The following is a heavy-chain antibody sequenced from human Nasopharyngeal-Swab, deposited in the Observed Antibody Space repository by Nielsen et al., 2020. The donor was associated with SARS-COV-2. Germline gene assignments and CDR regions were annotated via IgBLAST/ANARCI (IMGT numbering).Heavy chain of an antibody. CDR3: ARGLGAPSSVWH. J-gene: IGHJ1*01. CDR2: ISPNSGNT. D-gene: IGHD1-26*01. V-gene: IGHV1-8*01. CDR1: GYTFLDFY. Sequence: SVTVSCQASGYTFLDFYINWVRQATGQGLDWMGSISPNSGNTGYAEKFEGRVTMTRNIATNTAYMELTSLGFEDTAVYYCARGLGAPSSVWHWGPGTQVSVSS.